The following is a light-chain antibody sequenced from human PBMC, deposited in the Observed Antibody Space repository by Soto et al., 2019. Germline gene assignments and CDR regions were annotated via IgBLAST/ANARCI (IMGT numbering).Light chain of an antibody. CDR1: QNISRS. V-gene: IGKV3-15*01. J-gene: IGKJ1*01. Sequence: EIVMTHSPVTLSVSPWEIATLSCRASQNISRSLAWYQQKPGQGPSLLIYGTSTRAGGVPARFSGGGSGTEFTLTITSLQSEDFAVYYCHQYNGLPRTFGQGTKVDIK. CDR2: GTS. CDR3: HQYNGLPRT.